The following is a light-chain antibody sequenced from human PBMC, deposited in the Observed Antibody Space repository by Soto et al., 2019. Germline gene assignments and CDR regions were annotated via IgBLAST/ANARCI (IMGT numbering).Light chain of an antibody. CDR1: SSDVGRYNF. CDR3: SSLAAAYKNHYV. Sequence: QSVLTQPPSASGSPGQSVTISCTGTSSDVGRYNFVSWYQQHPGKAPKLMIFEVTKRPSGVPDRFSGSKSGNTASLTVSGLQVEDEADYSCSSLAAAYKNHYVFGTGTKVTVL. CDR2: EVT. J-gene: IGLJ1*01. V-gene: IGLV2-8*01.